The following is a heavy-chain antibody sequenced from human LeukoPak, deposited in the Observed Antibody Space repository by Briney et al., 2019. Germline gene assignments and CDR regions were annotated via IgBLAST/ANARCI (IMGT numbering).Heavy chain of an antibody. CDR1: GYTFTSYN. J-gene: IGHJ5*02. D-gene: IGHD6-19*01. CDR2: INPSAGTT. V-gene: IGHV1-46*01. Sequence: GASVKVSCKASGYTFTSYNVHWVRQAPGQGLEWMGIINPSAGTTSYAQKFHGRGTMTRDTSTSTVYMELSSLRAEDTARYYCARGGESSVWGRWFDPWGQGTLVTVSS. CDR3: ARGGESSVWGRWFDP.